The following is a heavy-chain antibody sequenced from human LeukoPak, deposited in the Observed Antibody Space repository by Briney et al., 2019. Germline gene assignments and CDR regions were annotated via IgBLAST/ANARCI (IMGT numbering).Heavy chain of an antibody. CDR1: RFTFSSYS. D-gene: IGHD4-17*01. V-gene: IGHV3-21*01. Sequence: GGSLRLSCAASRFTFSSYSMNWVRQAPGKGLEWVSSISSSSSYIYYADSVKGRFTISRDNAKNSLYLQMNSLRAEDTAVYYCARVGSYGDYLGAFDIWGQGTMVTVSS. CDR3: ARVGSYGDYLGAFDI. CDR2: ISSSSSYI. J-gene: IGHJ3*02.